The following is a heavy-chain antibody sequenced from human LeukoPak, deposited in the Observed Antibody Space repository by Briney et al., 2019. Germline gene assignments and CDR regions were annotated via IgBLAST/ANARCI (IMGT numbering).Heavy chain of an antibody. J-gene: IGHJ4*02. Sequence: GGSLRLSCAASGFTFSTYIMTWVRQAPGKGLEWVSAISGGGGSTYYADSVKGRFTISRGNSKNTLYLQMNSLRAEDTAIYYCAKDNPMYSSSSDFWGQGTLVTVSS. D-gene: IGHD6-6*01. CDR1: GFTFSTYI. V-gene: IGHV3-23*01. CDR3: AKDNPMYSSSSDF. CDR2: ISGGGGST.